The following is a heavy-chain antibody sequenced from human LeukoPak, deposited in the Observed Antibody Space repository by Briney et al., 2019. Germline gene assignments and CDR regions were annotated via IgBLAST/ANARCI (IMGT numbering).Heavy chain of an antibody. D-gene: IGHD3-10*02. CDR1: GFPFDSFG. CDR3: AKELGVRGVINY. CDR2: ISYAGDNK. J-gene: IGHJ4*02. Sequence: GGSLRLSCAASGFPFDSFGMHWVRQAPGKGLEWLSLISYAGDNKYEADSVKGRFTISRDNSKNTLYLQMNSLRAEDTAVYYCAKELGVRGVINYWGQGTLVTVSS. V-gene: IGHV3-30*18.